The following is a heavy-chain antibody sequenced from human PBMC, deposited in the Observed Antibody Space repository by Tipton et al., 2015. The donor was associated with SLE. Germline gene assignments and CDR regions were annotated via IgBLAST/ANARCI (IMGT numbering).Heavy chain of an antibody. CDR3: ARVWSGYSSSYFDR. Sequence: LRLSCAVSSCSLTTYYWSWIRQSPGKGLEWIGYFYYSGSTKYNPSLKSRVTMSVDTSKNHFSVKLSSVTAADTAMYYCARVWSGYSSSYFDRWGRGTLVTVSS. D-gene: IGHD3-3*01. J-gene: IGHJ2*01. V-gene: IGHV4-59*01. CDR1: SCSLTTYY. CDR2: FYYSGST.